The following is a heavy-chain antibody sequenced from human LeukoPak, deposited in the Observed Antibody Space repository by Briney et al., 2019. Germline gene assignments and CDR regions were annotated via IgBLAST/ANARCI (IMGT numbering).Heavy chain of an antibody. CDR1: GYTLTELS. Sequence: ASVKVSCKVSGYTLTELSMHWVRQAPGKGLEWMGGFDPEDGETIYAQKFQGRVTITEDTPTDTAYMELSSLRSEDTAVYYCATELLWFGELRVDYWGQGTLVTVSS. CDR2: FDPEDGET. D-gene: IGHD3-10*01. V-gene: IGHV1-24*01. CDR3: ATELLWFGELRVDY. J-gene: IGHJ4*02.